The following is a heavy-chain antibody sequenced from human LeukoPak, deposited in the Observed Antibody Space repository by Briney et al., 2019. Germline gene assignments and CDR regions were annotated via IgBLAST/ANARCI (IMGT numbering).Heavy chain of an antibody. D-gene: IGHD5-18*01. CDR2: IFYSGTT. Sequence: PSETLSLTCTVSGGSISTTAHYWGWIRQPPGKGLDWIGTIFYSGTTYYNPSLKSRVTMSVDTSKNQFSLKLSSVTAADTAVYYCARVIELWTHYYYYYMDVWGKGTTVTVSS. V-gene: IGHV4-39*07. CDR1: GGSISTTAHY. J-gene: IGHJ6*03. CDR3: ARVIELWTHYYYYYMDV.